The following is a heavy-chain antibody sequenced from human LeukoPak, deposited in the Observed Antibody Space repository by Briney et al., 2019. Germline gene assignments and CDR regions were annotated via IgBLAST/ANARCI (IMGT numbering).Heavy chain of an antibody. J-gene: IGHJ3*02. Sequence: SVKVSCKASGGTFSSYAISWVRQAPGQGLEWMGGIIPIFGTANYAQKFQGRVTITADESTSTAYMELSSLRSEDTAVYYCARNVYDILTGYYLPDAFDIWGQGTMVIVSS. CDR1: GGTFSSYA. CDR3: ARNVYDILTGYYLPDAFDI. V-gene: IGHV1-69*13. D-gene: IGHD3-9*01. CDR2: IIPIFGTA.